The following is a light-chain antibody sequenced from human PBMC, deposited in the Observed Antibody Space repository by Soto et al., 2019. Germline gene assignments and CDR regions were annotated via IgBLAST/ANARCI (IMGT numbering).Light chain of an antibody. CDR1: SSDVGHYNY. CDR2: EVS. V-gene: IGLV2-8*01. J-gene: IGLJ2*01. CDR3: SSYGGSNNLV. Sequence: QAVVTQPPSASGSPGQSVTISCTGTSSDVGHYNYVSWYQQQPGKAPKLMIYEVSKRPSGVPDRFSGSKFGYTASLTVSGLQAEDEADYYCSSYGGSNNLVFGGGTKLTVL.